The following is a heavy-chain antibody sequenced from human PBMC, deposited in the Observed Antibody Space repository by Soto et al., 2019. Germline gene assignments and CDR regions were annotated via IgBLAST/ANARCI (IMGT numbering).Heavy chain of an antibody. D-gene: IGHD1-26*01. V-gene: IGHV1-69*13. CDR2: IIPIFGTA. CDR1: GGTFSSYA. J-gene: IGHJ4*02. CDR3: ARFMYSGSYYNY. Sequence: GASVEVSCKASGGTFSSYAISWVRQAPGQGLEWMGGIIPIFGTANYAQKFQGRVTITADESTSTAYMELSSLRSEDTAVYYCARFMYSGSYYNYWGQGTLVTVSS.